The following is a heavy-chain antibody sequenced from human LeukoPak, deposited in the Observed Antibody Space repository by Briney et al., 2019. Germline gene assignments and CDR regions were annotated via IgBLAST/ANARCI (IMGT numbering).Heavy chain of an antibody. CDR2: IYTSGSA. Sequence: PSETLSLTCTVSGGSISSYYWSWIRQPTGKGLEWIGRIYTSGSANYNPSLKSRVTMSVDTSKNQFSLKLSSVTAADTAVYYCARDGDSSGQLDYWGQGTLVTVSS. CDR1: GGSISSYY. J-gene: IGHJ4*02. V-gene: IGHV4-4*07. D-gene: IGHD6-19*01. CDR3: ARDGDSSGQLDY.